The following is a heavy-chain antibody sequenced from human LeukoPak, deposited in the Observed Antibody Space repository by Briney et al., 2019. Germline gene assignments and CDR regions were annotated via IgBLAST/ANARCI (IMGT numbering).Heavy chain of an antibody. Sequence: QTGGSLRLSCAASGFTFSSYAMSWVRQAPGKGLEWVSAISGSGGSTYYADSVKGRFTISRDNSKNTLYLQMNSLRAEDTAVYYCAKTRSAYYYDSFYYFDYWGQGTLVTVSS. D-gene: IGHD3-22*01. CDR1: GFTFSSYA. V-gene: IGHV3-23*01. CDR2: ISGSGGST. J-gene: IGHJ4*02. CDR3: AKTRSAYYYDSFYYFDY.